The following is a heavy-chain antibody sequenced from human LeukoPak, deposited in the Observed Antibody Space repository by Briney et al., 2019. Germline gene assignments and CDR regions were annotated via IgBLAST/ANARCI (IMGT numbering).Heavy chain of an antibody. CDR3: ARGDVDTAMVIDY. J-gene: IGHJ4*02. V-gene: IGHV6-1*01. CDR2: TYYRSKWYN. D-gene: IGHD5-18*01. Sequence: SQTLSLTCAISGDSVSSNSAAWNRIRQSPSRGLEWLGRTYYRSKWYNDYAVSVKSRITINPDTSKNQFSLQLNSVTPEDTAVYYCARGDVDTAMVIDYWGQGTLVTVSS. CDR1: GDSVSSNSAA.